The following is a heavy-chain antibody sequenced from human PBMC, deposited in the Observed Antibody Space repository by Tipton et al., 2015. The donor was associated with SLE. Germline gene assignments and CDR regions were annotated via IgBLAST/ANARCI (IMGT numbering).Heavy chain of an antibody. CDR1: GDSISSSSYY. CDR2: VYYTGNT. CDR3: ARVSASTRYSFPLDV. Sequence: TLSLTCIVSGDSISSSSYYWGWIRQPPGKGLEWVGTVYYTGNTFYNPSLKSRVTISMDKSMNYFSLELTSVTAADTAVYYCARVSASTRYSFPLDVWGQGTLVTVSS. J-gene: IGHJ4*02. V-gene: IGHV4-39*07. D-gene: IGHD3-9*01.